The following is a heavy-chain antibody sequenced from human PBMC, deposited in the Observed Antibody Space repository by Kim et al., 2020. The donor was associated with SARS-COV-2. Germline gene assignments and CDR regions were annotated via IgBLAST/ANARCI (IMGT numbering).Heavy chain of an antibody. V-gene: IGHV4-31*03. J-gene: IGHJ4*02. Sequence: SETLSLTCTVSGGSISSGGYYWSWIRQHPGKGLEWIGYIYYSGSTYYNPSLKSRVTISVDTSKNQFSLKLSSVTAADTAVYYCARKIAAAAEKKFDYWGQGTLVTVSS. CDR2: IYYSGST. CDR3: ARKIAAAAEKKFDY. CDR1: GGSISSGGYY. D-gene: IGHD6-13*01.